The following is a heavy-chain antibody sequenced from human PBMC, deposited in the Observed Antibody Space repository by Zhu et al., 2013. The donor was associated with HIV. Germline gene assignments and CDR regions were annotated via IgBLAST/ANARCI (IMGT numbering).Heavy chain of an antibody. J-gene: IGHJ4*02. CDR1: EALQQLC. CDR2: IIPIFGTA. Sequence: QVQLWQSGAEVKKAWVLGEGRPARLLEALQQLCYQLGATGPGQGLEWMGGIIPIFGTANYAQKFQGRVTITADESTSTAYMELSSLRSEDTAVYYCAIDYRGSGRGPFDYWGQGTLVTVSS. CDR3: AIDYRGSGRGPFDY. D-gene: IGHD6-19*01. V-gene: IGHV1-69*01.